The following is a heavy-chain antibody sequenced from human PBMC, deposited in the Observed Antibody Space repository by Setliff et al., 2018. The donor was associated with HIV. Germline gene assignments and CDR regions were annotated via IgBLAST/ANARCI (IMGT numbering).Heavy chain of an antibody. D-gene: IGHD4-17*01. Sequence: SETLSLTCTVSGGTISTYYWSWIRQPPGKGLEWIGSTYFTGSSDNNPSLKSRVTLSVDASKHQFSLQLSSVTAADTAVYYCARVQMAYAAFDVWGQGTMVTVSS. CDR3: ARVQMAYAAFDV. V-gene: IGHV4-59*01. CDR2: TYFTGSS. CDR1: GGTISTYY. J-gene: IGHJ3*01.